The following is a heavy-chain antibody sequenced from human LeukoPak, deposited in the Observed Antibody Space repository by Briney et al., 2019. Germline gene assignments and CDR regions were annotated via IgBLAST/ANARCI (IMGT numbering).Heavy chain of an antibody. CDR2: INHSGST. Sequence: SETLSLTCAVYDGSFSGYYWSWIRQPPGKGLEWIGEINHSGSTNYNPSLKSRVTISVDTSKNQFSLKLSSVTAADTAVYYCAREGNSRGSGSYYVVTAFDYWGQGTLVTVSS. V-gene: IGHV4-34*01. CDR1: DGSFSGYY. D-gene: IGHD1-26*01. J-gene: IGHJ4*02. CDR3: AREGNSRGSGSYYVVTAFDY.